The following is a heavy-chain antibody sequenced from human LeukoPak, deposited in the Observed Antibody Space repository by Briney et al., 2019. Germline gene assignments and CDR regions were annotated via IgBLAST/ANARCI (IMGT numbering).Heavy chain of an antibody. Sequence: SETLSLTCTVPGGSISSYYWSWIRQPAGKGLEGIGRIYSSGSTNYNPSLKSRATMSVDTSKNQFSLKLSSVTAADTAVYYCARGQYHLLYWYFDLWGRGTLVTVSS. CDR2: IYSSGST. CDR3: ARGQYHLLYWYFDL. J-gene: IGHJ2*01. D-gene: IGHD2-2*01. CDR1: GGSISSYY. V-gene: IGHV4-4*07.